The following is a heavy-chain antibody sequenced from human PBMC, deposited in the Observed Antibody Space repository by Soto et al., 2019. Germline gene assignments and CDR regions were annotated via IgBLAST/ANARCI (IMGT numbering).Heavy chain of an antibody. V-gene: IGHV3-9*01. J-gene: IGHJ3*01. CDR1: GFTFDDYA. CDR3: AKDVECGGSHVSHTFDV. Sequence: EMKLVESGGGWVQPGRSLRLSCATSGFTFDDYAVHWVRQAPGKGLEWVSSISWNSSIIYYADSVKGRFTISRDNAKNSLYLQMNSLRPEDTALYYGAKDVECGGSHVSHTFDVWGQGTMVSVSS. CDR2: ISWNSSII. D-gene: IGHD1-26*01.